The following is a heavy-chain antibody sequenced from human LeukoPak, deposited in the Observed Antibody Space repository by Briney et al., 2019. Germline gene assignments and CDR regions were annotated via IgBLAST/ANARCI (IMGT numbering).Heavy chain of an antibody. Sequence: PGGSLRLSCAASGFTFSGSAMHWVRQASGKGLEWVGRIRSKANSYATAYAASVKGRFTISRDDSKNTAYLQMNSLKTEDTAVYYCTRPLYSSSPDYYYYYMDVWGKGTTVTVSS. V-gene: IGHV3-73*01. CDR1: GFTFSGSA. J-gene: IGHJ6*03. CDR2: IRSKANSYAT. CDR3: TRPLYSSSPDYYYYYMDV. D-gene: IGHD6-6*01.